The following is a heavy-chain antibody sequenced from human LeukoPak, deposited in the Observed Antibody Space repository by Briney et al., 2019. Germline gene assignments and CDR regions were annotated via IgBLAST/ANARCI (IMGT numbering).Heavy chain of an antibody. Sequence: ASVKVFCKASGYTFTGYYMQWVRQAPGQGLEWMGWINPNSGGTNYAQDFQGRVHMTRDTTISTAYMELSRLRSDDTAVYYCARSLRVVVSATRYYACDIWGQGTMVTVSS. CDR2: INPNSGGT. CDR1: GYTFTGYY. D-gene: IGHD2-15*01. J-gene: IGHJ3*02. CDR3: ARSLRVVVSATRYYACDI. V-gene: IGHV1-2*02.